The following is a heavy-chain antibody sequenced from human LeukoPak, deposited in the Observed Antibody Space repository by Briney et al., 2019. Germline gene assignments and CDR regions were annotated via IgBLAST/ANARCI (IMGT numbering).Heavy chain of an antibody. D-gene: IGHD6-13*01. J-gene: IGHJ1*01. CDR3: ARVKHSSSLGYEYFQH. CDR1: GFTFSSYS. V-gene: IGHV3-48*01. Sequence: PGGSLRLSCAASGFTFSSYSMNWVRQAPGKGLEWVSYISSSSSTICYADSVKGRSTISRDNAKNSLYLQMNSLRAEDTAVYYCARVKHSSSLGYEYFQHWGQGTLVTVSS. CDR2: ISSSSSTI.